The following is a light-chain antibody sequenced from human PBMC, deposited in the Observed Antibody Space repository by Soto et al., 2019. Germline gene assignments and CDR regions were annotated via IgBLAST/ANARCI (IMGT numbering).Light chain of an antibody. Sequence: DVVMTQSPLSLPVTLGQPASISCRSSQSLVYSDGNTYLNWFHQRPGQSPRRLIYKVSNRDSGVPDRFRGSGSGTDFTLKISRVEAEEVGVYYCMQGTYWPRLTFGGGTKVEIK. V-gene: IGKV2-30*01. J-gene: IGKJ4*01. CDR3: MQGTYWPRLT. CDR2: KVS. CDR1: QSLVYSDGNTY.